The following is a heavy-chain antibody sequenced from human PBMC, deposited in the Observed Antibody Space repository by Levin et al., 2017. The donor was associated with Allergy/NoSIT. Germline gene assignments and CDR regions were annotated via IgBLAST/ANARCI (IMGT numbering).Heavy chain of an antibody. V-gene: IGHV4-59*08. CDR1: GGSISSYY. J-gene: IGHJ3*02. CDR2: IYYSGST. Sequence: SETLSLTCTVSGGSISSYYWSWIRQPPGKGLEWIGYIYYSGSTNYNPSLKSRVTISVDTSKNQFSLKLSSVTAADTAVYYCARYLGYCSGGSCYENAFDIWGQGTMVTVSS. CDR3: ARYLGYCSGGSCYENAFDI. D-gene: IGHD2-15*01.